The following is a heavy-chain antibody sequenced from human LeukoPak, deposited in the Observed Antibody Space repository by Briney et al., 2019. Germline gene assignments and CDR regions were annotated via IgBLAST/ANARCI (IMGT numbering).Heavy chain of an antibody. CDR1: GGSISSSSYY. J-gene: IGHJ5*02. CDR2: IYYSGST. D-gene: IGHD6-13*01. V-gene: IGHV4-39*07. CDR3: ARGAQSGAAADWFDP. Sequence: SETLSLTCTVSGGSISSSSYYWGWIRQPPGKGLEWIGSIYYSGSTYYNPSLKSRVTISVDTSKNQFSLKLSSVTAADTAVYYCARGAQSGAAADWFDPWGQGTLVTVSS.